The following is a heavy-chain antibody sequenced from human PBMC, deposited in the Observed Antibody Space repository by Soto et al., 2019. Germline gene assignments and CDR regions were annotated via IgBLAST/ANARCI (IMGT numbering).Heavy chain of an antibody. V-gene: IGHV1-2*02. J-gene: IGHJ3*02. CDR2: INPNSGGT. CDR3: ARRWYNWNYFAFDI. Sequence: ASVKVSCKASGYTFTGYYMHWVRQAPGQGLEWMGWINPNSGGTNYAQKFQGRVTMTRDTSISTAYMELSRLRSDDTAVYYCARRWYNWNYFAFDIWGQGTMVTVSS. D-gene: IGHD1-7*01. CDR1: GYTFTGYY.